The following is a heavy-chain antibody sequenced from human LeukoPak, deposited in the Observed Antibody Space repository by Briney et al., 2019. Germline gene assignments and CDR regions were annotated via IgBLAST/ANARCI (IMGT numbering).Heavy chain of an antibody. D-gene: IGHD3-16*02. Sequence: GGSLRLSCAASGFTFSTYWMYWVRQAPGKGLVWVSRINSDESSTSYADSVKGRFAISRDNAKNSLYLQMNSLRAEDTAVYYCARGEENYDYVWGSYRYTSLLDYWGQGTLVTVSS. V-gene: IGHV3-74*01. CDR1: GFTFSTYW. J-gene: IGHJ4*02. CDR2: INSDESST. CDR3: ARGEENYDYVWGSYRYTSLLDY.